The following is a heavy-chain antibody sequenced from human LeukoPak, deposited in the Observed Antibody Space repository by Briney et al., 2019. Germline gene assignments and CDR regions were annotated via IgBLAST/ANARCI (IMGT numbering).Heavy chain of an antibody. D-gene: IGHD6-13*01. J-gene: IGHJ4*02. CDR3: AKSPTGFSSSYFDY. CDR1: GFTVSSNY. CDR2: ISYDGSNK. V-gene: IGHV3-30*18. Sequence: GGSLRLSCAASGFTVSSNYMSWVRQAPGKGLEWVAVISYDGSNKYYADSVKGRFTISRDNSKNTLYLQMNSLRAEDTAVYYCAKSPTGFSSSYFDYWGQGTLVTVSS.